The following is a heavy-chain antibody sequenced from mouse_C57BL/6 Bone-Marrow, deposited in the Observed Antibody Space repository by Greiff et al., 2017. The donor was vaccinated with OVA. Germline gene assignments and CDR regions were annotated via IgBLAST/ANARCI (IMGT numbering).Heavy chain of an antibody. CDR2: IRNKANGYTT. J-gene: IGHJ3*01. CDR1: GFTFTDYY. CDR3: ARLELGPSWFAY. D-gene: IGHD4-1*01. Sequence: EVKLMESGGGLVQPGGSLSLSCAASGFTFTDYYMSWVRQPPGKALEWLGFIRNKANGYTTEYSASVKGRFTISRDNSQSILYLQMNALRAEDSATYDCARLELGPSWFAYWGQGTLVTVSA. V-gene: IGHV7-3*01.